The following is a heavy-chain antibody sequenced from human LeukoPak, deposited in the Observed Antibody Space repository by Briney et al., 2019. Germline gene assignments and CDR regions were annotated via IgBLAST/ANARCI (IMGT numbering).Heavy chain of an antibody. V-gene: IGHV1-18*01. CDR1: GYTFTSYG. Sequence: ASVKVSCMASGYTFTSYGMSCVPQAPGNQLEWMGWISGYNGNTNYVQKLQGRVTMTTDTSTSTVYMELRSLRSDDTAVYYCARNLKMGYSSGRYSWGTGSSNDYWGQGTLVTVSS. D-gene: IGHD6-19*01. J-gene: IGHJ4*02. CDR2: ISGYNGNT. CDR3: ARNLKMGYSSGRYSWGTGSSNDY.